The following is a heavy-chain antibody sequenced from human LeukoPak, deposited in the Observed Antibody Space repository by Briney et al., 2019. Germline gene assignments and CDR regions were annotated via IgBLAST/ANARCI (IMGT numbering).Heavy chain of an antibody. CDR1: GGSISSSSYY. V-gene: IGHV4-39*07. D-gene: IGHD2-15*01. Sequence: SETLSLTCTVSGGSISSSSYYWGWIRQPPGKGLEWIGSIYYSGSTYYNPSLKSRVTISVDTSKNQFSLKLSSVTAADTAVYYCAGGSYYYYMDVWGKGTTVTVSS. J-gene: IGHJ6*03. CDR3: AGGSYYYYMDV. CDR2: IYYSGST.